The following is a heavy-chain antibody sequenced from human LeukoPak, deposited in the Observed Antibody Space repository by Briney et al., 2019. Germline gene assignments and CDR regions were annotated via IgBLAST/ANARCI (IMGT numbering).Heavy chain of an antibody. V-gene: IGHV1-18*01. D-gene: IGHD3-10*01. CDR1: GGTFSSYA. J-gene: IGHJ3*02. CDR2: ISADNGNT. CDR3: ARDGELYSGSKGLFDI. Sequence: ASVKVSCKASGGTFSSYAISWVRQAPGQGLEWMGWISADNGNTNYAQKLQGRVTVTTDTSTSTAYMELRSLRSDDTAVYYCARDGELYSGSKGLFDIWGQGTLVTVSS.